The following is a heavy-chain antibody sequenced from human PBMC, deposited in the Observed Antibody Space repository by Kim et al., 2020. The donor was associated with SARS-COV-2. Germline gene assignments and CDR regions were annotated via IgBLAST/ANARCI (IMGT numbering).Heavy chain of an antibody. Sequence: SETLSLSCSVSGGSISTSFHWGWIRQPPGKGPEYIGNIHFTGGTSYNPSLKSRVTISIDRPKNQFSLKLTSVTAADTAIYYCVRYNNGWDYWGQGTLVTVSP. CDR1: GGSISTSFH. CDR3: VRYNNGWDY. J-gene: IGHJ4*02. V-gene: IGHV4-39*01. CDR2: IHFTGGT. D-gene: IGHD6-19*01.